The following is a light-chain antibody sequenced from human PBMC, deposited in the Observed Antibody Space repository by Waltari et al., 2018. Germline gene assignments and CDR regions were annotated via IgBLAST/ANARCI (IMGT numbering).Light chain of an antibody. V-gene: IGLV3-1*01. J-gene: IGLJ1*01. CDR3: QAWSISTIV. CDR2: QAT. Sequence: SDLTHPPSASVSPGQPPTVTCFRCTLEQNSVSWYQQKPVPSTALIIYQATRRPSRVRGQVSGSGSGNTAALTISQAQSMDEADYYCQAWSISTIVFGSGTKVTVL. CDR1: TLEQNS.